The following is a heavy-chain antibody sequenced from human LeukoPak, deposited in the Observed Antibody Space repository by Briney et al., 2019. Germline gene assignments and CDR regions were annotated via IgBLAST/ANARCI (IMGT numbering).Heavy chain of an antibody. Sequence: SVKVSCKASGGTFSSYAISWGRQAPGQGLEWRGRIIPILGIANYAQKFQGRVTITADRSTSTAYMELSSLRSEDTAVYYCASPDSVREDGMDVWGQGTTVTVSS. CDR3: ASPDSVREDGMDV. CDR1: GGTFSSYA. CDR2: IIPILGIA. D-gene: IGHD1-14*01. V-gene: IGHV1-69*04. J-gene: IGHJ6*02.